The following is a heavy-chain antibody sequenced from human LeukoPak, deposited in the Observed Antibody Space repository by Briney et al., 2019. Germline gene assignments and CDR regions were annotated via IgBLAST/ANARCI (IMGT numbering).Heavy chain of an antibody. CDR1: GFTFSTCT. CDR3: ARNTPDIFLEG. D-gene: IGHD3-9*01. CDR2: ISSSSSYI. V-gene: IGHV3-21*01. Sequence: GGSLRLSCAASGFTFSTCTKNWVRQAPGKGLEWVSSISSSSSYIYYADSVKGRFTISRDNAKNSLYLQMNSLRAEDTAVYYCARNTPDIFLEGWGRGTLVPVSS. J-gene: IGHJ4*02.